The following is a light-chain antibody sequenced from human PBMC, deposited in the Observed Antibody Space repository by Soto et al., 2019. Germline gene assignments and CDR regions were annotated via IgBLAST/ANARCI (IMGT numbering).Light chain of an antibody. CDR1: QNVNSN. V-gene: IGKV3-15*01. CDR2: GAS. Sequence: EVVLTQSPATLSVSAGGTVTLSCRASQNVNSNLAWYQQKPGQAPRLLIYGASTRDTGVPARFSGSGSGTEFTLTISSLQPEDFAIYYCQHLNNWPSYTFGQGTKVDIK. J-gene: IGKJ2*01. CDR3: QHLNNWPSYT.